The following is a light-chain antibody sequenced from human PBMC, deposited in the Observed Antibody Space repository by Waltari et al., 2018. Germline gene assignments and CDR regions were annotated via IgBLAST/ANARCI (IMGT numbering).Light chain of an antibody. CDR3: SSYTGSNNSLV. Sequence: QSALTQPPSASGSPGQSVTISCTGTSSDVGAYNFVSWHQQHPGKAPKLMIYEVSKRPSVVPDRFSGSKSGNTASLIVSGLQAEEEADYYCSSYTGSNNSLVFGGGTKLTVL. V-gene: IGLV2-8*01. CDR1: SSDVGAYNF. J-gene: IGLJ3*02. CDR2: EVS.